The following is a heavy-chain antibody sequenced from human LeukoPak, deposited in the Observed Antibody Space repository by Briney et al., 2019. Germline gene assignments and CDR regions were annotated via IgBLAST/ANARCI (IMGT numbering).Heavy chain of an antibody. CDR3: ARHQYYYGSGSYYNERGYYGMDV. Sequence: GESLEISCKGSGYSFTSYWISWVRQMPGKGLEWMGRIDPSDSYTNYSPSFQGHVTISADKSISTAYLQWSSLKASDTAMYYCARHQYYYGSGSYYNERGYYGMDVWGQGTTVTVSS. J-gene: IGHJ6*02. CDR2: IDPSDSYT. CDR1: GYSFTSYW. D-gene: IGHD3-10*01. V-gene: IGHV5-10-1*01.